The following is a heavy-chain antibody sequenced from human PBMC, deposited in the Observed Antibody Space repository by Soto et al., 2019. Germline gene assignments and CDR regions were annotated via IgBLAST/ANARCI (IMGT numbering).Heavy chain of an antibody. V-gene: IGHV3-66*01. Sequence: PGGSLRLSCAASGFTVSSTHMSWVRQAPGNGLEWVSIIYSGGETYYADSVKGRFTLSRDTSKNTLYLQMDSLRAEDTALYYCASRRNPDGAYDNWGQGTLVTVSS. CDR2: IYSGGET. CDR1: GFTVSSTH. CDR3: ASRRNPDGAYDN. J-gene: IGHJ4*02. D-gene: IGHD4-17*01.